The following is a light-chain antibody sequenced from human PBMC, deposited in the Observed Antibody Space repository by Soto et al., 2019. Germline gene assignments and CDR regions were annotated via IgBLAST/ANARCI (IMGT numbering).Light chain of an antibody. CDR1: SGHSTYA. CDR3: QSWFTSPPLV. Sequence: QSVLTQSPSASASLGASVKLTCTLTSGHSTYAIAWHQQQPEKGPRYLMKVNSDGSHIQGDGIPDRFSGSSSGAERYPTISLLQYEDEDYYYSQSWFTSPPLVFGGGTKLTVL. J-gene: IGLJ3*02. V-gene: IGLV4-69*01. CDR2: VNSDGSH.